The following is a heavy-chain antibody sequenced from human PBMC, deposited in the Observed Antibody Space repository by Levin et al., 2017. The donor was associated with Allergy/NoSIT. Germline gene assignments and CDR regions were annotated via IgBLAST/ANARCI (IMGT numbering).Heavy chain of an antibody. CDR1: GGSVSRGSYY. V-gene: IGHV4-61*01. J-gene: IGHJ6*02. Sequence: SETLSLTCTVSGGSVSRGSYYWSWIRQPPGKGLEWIGHIYHSGSTKYNPSLKSRVTILVDTSKNQFSLKLSSVTAADTAVYYCASDKVIPAGNDYYYYGMDVWGQGTTVTVSS. CDR2: IYHSGST. CDR3: ASDKVIPAGNDYYYYGMDV. D-gene: IGHD2-2*01.